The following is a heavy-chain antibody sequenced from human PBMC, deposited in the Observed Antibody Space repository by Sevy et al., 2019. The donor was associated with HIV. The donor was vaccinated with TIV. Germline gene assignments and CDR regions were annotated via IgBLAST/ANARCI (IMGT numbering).Heavy chain of an antibody. CDR1: GGSISSGDYY. Sequence: SETLSLTCTVSGGSISSGDYYWSWIRQPPGKGLEWIGYIYYSGSTYYNPSLKSRVTISVDTSKNQFSLKLSSVTAADRAVYYCARAYGSGARYFYYYYYGMDVWGQGTTVTVSS. CDR3: ARAYGSGARYFYYYYYGMDV. J-gene: IGHJ6*02. V-gene: IGHV4-30-4*01. CDR2: IYYSGST. D-gene: IGHD3-10*01.